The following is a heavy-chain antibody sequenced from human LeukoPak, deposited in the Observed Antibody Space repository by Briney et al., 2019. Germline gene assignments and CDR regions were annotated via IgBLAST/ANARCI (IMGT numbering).Heavy chain of an antibody. D-gene: IGHD1-26*01. V-gene: IGHV1-2*02. CDR1: GYNFTSYY. CDR2: INPNSGGT. Sequence: ASVKVSCKASGYNFTSYYMHWVRQAPGQGFEWMGWINPNSGGTNYAQKFQGRVTMTRDTSISTAYMELSRLRSDDTAVYYCARAWVGATKVGAFDIWGQGTMVTVSS. J-gene: IGHJ3*02. CDR3: ARAWVGATKVGAFDI.